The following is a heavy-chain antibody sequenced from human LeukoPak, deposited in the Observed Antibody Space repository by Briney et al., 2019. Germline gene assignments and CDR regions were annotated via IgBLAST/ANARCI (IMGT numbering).Heavy chain of an antibody. CDR3: ARQYSSGWPWFDP. J-gene: IGHJ5*02. V-gene: IGHV4-39*01. D-gene: IGHD6-19*01. CDR1: GGSISSGGYY. CDR2: IYYSGST. Sequence: SETLSLTCTVSGGSISSGGYYWGWIRPPPGKGLEWIGSIYYSGSTYYNPSLKSRVTISVATSKNQFSLKLTSVTAADAAVYYCARQYSSGWPWFDPWGQGTVVTVSS.